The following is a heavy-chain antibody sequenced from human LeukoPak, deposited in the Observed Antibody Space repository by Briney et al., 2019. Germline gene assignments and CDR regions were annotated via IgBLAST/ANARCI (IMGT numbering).Heavy chain of an antibody. CDR2: INSDGSST. D-gene: IGHD4-17*01. V-gene: IGHV3-74*01. CDR1: GFTFSSYW. J-gene: IGHJ4*02. CDR3: ARVHDYGELDY. Sequence: GGSLRLSCAASGFTFSSYWMHWVRQAPGKGLVWVSRINSDGSSTSYADSVKGRFTISRDNAKNTLYLQMNSLGAEDTAVYYCARVHDYGELDYWGQGTLVTVSS.